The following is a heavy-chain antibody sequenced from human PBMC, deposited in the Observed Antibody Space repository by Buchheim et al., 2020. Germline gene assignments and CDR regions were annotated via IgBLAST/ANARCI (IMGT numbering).Heavy chain of an antibody. CDR3: ARSYRECSGGSCYSYYFDY. CDR1: GFTFSSNW. V-gene: IGHV3-7*01. D-gene: IGHD2-15*01. Sequence: EVQLVESGGGLVQPGGSLRLSCAASGFTFSSNWMSWVRQAPGKGLEWVANIKQDGSEKYYVDSVKGRFTISRDNAKNSLYLQMNSLRAEDTGVYYCARSYRECSGGSCYSYYFDYWGQGTL. J-gene: IGHJ4*02. CDR2: IKQDGSEK.